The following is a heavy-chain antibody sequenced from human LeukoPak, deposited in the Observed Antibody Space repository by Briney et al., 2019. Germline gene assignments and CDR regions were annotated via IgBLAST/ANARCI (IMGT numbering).Heavy chain of an antibody. CDR1: GYTFLSYS. CDR2: IGANGNT. Sequence: ASVKVSRKASGYTFLSYSISWVRQAPGQGLEWMGWIGANGNTNYAQKFQGRLMLTTETSTGTAYMELRSLRSDDTAVYYCARYRYCTNGVCYLNYYYGMDVWGQGTTVTVSS. CDR3: ARYRYCTNGVCYLNYYYGMDV. V-gene: IGHV1-18*01. D-gene: IGHD2-8*01. J-gene: IGHJ6*02.